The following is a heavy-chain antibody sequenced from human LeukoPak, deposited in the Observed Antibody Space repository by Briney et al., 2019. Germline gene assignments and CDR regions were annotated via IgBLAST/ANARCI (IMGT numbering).Heavy chain of an antibody. CDR3: ARDRWAAHGLHYFDS. CDR2: VHYSGST. J-gene: IGHJ4*02. CDR1: GGSISTFY. V-gene: IGHV4-59*01. D-gene: IGHD3/OR15-3a*01. Sequence: SETLSLTCTVSGGSISTFYWSWIRQSPGERLEWIAYVHYSGSTNYNPSRKSRVTLSINTPKNHFSLMLSSLTAADTAVYYCARDRWAAHGLHYFDSWGQGTLVTVSS.